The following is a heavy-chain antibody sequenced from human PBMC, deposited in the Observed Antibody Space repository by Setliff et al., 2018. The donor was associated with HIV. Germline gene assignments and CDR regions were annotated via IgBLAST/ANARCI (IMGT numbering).Heavy chain of an antibody. CDR2: ISAYNGDT. J-gene: IGHJ4*02. V-gene: IGHV1-18*01. Sequence: ASVKVSCKASGYTLTSYGISWVRQAPGQGLEWMGWISAYNGDTNFEQKLQGRVIMTTDTSKSTVYMEMRSLRSDDTAVYYCARGYASGSGSYYNDFWGQGTLVTVSS. CDR3: ARGYASGSGSYYNDF. CDR1: GYTLTSYG. D-gene: IGHD3-10*01.